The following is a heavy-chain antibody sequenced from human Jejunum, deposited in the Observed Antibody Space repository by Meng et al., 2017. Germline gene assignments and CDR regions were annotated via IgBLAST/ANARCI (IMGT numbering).Heavy chain of an antibody. Sequence: EVQLVEAGGGLVRPGGSLRLSCAASAFTFSSYAMTWVRQAPGKGPEWVSQLSADERTITYADSVKGRFTISRDNAKNTLYLQMNGLRVEDTAVYYCARVQKGYCDYWGQGTLVTVSS. CDR2: LSADERTI. J-gene: IGHJ4*02. V-gene: IGHV3-74*01. CDR3: ARVQKGYCDY. CDR1: AFTFSSYA.